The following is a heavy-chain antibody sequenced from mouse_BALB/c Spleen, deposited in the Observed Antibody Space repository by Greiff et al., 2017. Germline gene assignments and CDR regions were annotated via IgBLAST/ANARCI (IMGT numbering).Heavy chain of an antibody. Sequence: QVQLKESGPDLVAPSQSLSITCTVSGFSLTSYGVHWVRQPPGKGLEWLVVIWSDGSTTYNSALKSRLSISKDNSKSQVFLKMNSLQTDDTAMYYSARHNYRYDRDAMEDWGEGNSETVSS. CDR2: IWSDGST. V-gene: IGHV2-6-2*01. CDR1: GFSLTSYG. J-gene: IGHJ4*01. CDR3: ARHNYRYDRDAMED. D-gene: IGHD2-14*01.